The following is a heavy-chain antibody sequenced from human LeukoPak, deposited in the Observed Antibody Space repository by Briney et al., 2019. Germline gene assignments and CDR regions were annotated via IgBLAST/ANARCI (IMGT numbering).Heavy chain of an antibody. Sequence: GGSLRLSCAASGFTFSSYAMSWVRQAPGKGLEWVSAISGSGGSTYYADSVKGRFTISRDNSKNTLYLQMNSLRAEDTAVYYRARDLVVPAAISVGMDVWGQGTTVTVSS. CDR3: ARDLVVPAAISVGMDV. CDR1: GFTFSSYA. V-gene: IGHV3-23*01. D-gene: IGHD2-2*01. J-gene: IGHJ6*02. CDR2: ISGSGGST.